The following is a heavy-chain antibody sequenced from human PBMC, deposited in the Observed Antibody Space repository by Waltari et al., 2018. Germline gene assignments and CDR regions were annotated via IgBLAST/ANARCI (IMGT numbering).Heavy chain of an antibody. J-gene: IGHJ4*02. V-gene: IGHV4-34*01. D-gene: IGHD6-19*01. CDR2: INHSGST. CDR1: GGSFSGYY. Sequence: QVQLQQWGAGLLKPSETLSLTCAVYGGSFSGYYWSWIRQPPGKGLEWIGEINHSGSTNYNPSLKSRVTISVDTSKNQFSLKLSSVTAADTAVYYCARGRVRNYSSGWYGYYWGQGTLVTVSS. CDR3: ARGRVRNYSSGWYGYY.